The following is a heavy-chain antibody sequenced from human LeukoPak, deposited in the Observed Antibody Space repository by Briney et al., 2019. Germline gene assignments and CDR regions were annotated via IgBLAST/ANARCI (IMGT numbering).Heavy chain of an antibody. D-gene: IGHD2-2*01. CDR2: IIPIFGTA. Sequence: ASVKVSCKASGGTFSRYAISWVRQSPGQGLEWMGEIIPIFGTANYAQKFQGRVTITADESTSTAYMELSSLRSEDTAVYYCAREILVPAAFPAFDPWGHGTLVTVSS. J-gene: IGHJ5*02. CDR3: AREILVPAAFPAFDP. CDR1: GGTFSRYA. V-gene: IGHV1-69*01.